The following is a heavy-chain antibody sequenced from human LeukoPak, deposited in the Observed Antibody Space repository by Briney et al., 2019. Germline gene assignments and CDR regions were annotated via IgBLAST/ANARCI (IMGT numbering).Heavy chain of an antibody. J-gene: IGHJ5*02. CDR1: GYTFTDYY. D-gene: IGHD3-22*01. CDR2: IKPSTGGT. CDR3: ARAQHPYDSSGYLGSFHLSNWFDP. V-gene: IGHV1-2*02. Sequence: GASVKVSCKASGYTFTDYYLYWVRQTPGQGLEWMGWIKPSTGGTKYVQKFEGRVTMTRDTSKSTAYMELSGLRSDDTAVYYCARAQHPYDSSGYLGSFHLSNWFDPWGQGTLVTVSS.